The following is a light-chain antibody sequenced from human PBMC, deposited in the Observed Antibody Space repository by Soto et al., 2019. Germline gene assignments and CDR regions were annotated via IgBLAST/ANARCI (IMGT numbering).Light chain of an antibody. CDR1: QSISSY. J-gene: IGKJ1*01. CDR2: AAS. Sequence: DIPMTQSPPSLSASVVDRVTITCRASQSISSYLNWYQQKPGKAPKPLIYAASSLQSGVPSRFSGSGSGTDFTLTISSLQTEDLATYYCQQSYSTPPWTFGQGTKVEIK. V-gene: IGKV1-39*01. CDR3: QQSYSTPPWT.